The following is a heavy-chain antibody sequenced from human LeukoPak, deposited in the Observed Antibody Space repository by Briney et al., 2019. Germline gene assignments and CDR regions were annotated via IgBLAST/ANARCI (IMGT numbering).Heavy chain of an antibody. V-gene: IGHV3-30*18. Sequence: PSETLSLTCAVYGGSFSGYYWSWIRQPPGKGLEWVAVISYDGSNKYYADSVKGRFTISRDNSKNTLYLQMNSLRAEDTAVYYCAKDPGYSSSNPGDYWGQGTLVTVSS. CDR2: ISYDGSNK. CDR3: AKDPGYSSSNPGDY. J-gene: IGHJ4*02. CDR1: GGSFSGYY. D-gene: IGHD6-6*01.